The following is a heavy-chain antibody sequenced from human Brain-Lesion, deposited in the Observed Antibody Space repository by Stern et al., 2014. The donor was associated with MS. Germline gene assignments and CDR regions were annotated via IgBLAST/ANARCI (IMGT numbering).Heavy chain of an antibody. J-gene: IGHJ5*02. CDR2: IYYSGST. Sequence: VQLVESGPGLVKPSQTLSLTCTVSGGSISSGDNYWSWIRQPPGKGLEWIGYIYYSGSTYYNPSLKTRVTITIDTSNNHFSLKLSSVTAADTAVYYCARVKLMWLQLGSWFDPWGQGTLVTVSS. CDR3: ARVKLMWLQLGSWFDP. D-gene: IGHD5-24*01. CDR1: GGSISSGDNY. V-gene: IGHV4-30-4*01.